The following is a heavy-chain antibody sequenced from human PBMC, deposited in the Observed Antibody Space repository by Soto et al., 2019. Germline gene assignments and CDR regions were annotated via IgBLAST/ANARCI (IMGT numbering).Heavy chain of an antibody. D-gene: IGHD2-15*01. CDR1: GFTFSSYG. CDR2: IWYDGSNK. CDR3: ARGAYCSGGSCPHDAFDI. J-gene: IGHJ3*02. V-gene: IGHV3-33*01. Sequence: QVQLVESGGGVVQPGRSLRLSCAASGFTFSSYGMYWVRQAPGKGLEWVAVIWYDGSNKYYADSVKGRFTISRDNSKNTLYLKINSLRAEDTAVYYCARGAYCSGGSCPHDAFDIWGQGTMVAVSS.